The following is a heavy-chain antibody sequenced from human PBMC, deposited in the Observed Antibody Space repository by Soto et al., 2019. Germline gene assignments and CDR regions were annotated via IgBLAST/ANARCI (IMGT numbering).Heavy chain of an antibody. CDR2: ISYDGSNK. V-gene: IGHV3-30*18. CDR1: GFTFSSYG. CDR3: AKDLAARPVYYYYGMDV. J-gene: IGHJ6*02. D-gene: IGHD6-6*01. Sequence: QVQLVEPGGGVVQPGRSLRLSCAASGFTFSSYGMHWVRQAPGKGLEWVAVISYDGSNKYYADSVKGRFTISRDNSKNTLYLQMNSLRAEDTAVYYCAKDLAARPVYYYYGMDVWGQGTTVTVSS.